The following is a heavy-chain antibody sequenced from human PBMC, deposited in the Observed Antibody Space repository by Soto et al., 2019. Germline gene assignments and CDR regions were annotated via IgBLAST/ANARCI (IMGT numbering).Heavy chain of an antibody. J-gene: IGHJ6*02. V-gene: IGHV5-10-1*01. CDR1: GYSFTSYW. Sequence: PGESLKISCKGSGYSFTSYWISWVRQMPGKGLEWMGRIDPSDSYTSYSPSFQGYVTISADKSISTAYLQWSSLKASDTAMYYCARVVMDPYXGSGSTIYYYYGMDVWGQGTTVTVSS. D-gene: IGHD3-10*01. CDR3: ARVVMDPYXGSGSTIYYYYGMDV. CDR2: IDPSDSYT.